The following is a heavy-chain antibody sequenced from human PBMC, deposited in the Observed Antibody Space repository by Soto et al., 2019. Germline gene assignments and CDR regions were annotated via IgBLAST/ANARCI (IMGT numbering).Heavy chain of an antibody. V-gene: IGHV4-34*01. CDR3: ARVVVGPTNWFDP. Sequence: SETLSLTCAVYGGSFNAYYWSWIRQPPGKGLEWIGEINHSGNTNYNSALKSRVTISVDTPKNQFSLNLTSVTAADTAVYYCARVVVGPTNWFDPWGQGTLVTVSS. J-gene: IGHJ5*02. D-gene: IGHD2-21*01. CDR1: GGSFNAYY. CDR2: INHSGNT.